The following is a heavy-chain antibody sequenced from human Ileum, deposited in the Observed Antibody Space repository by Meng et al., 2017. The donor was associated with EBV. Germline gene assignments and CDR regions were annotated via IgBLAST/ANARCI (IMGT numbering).Heavy chain of an antibody. J-gene: IGHJ4*02. Sequence: QGPVQGAGPGLVKPSETLSLTCSVSGGSVSSGGNYWSWIRQPPGKGLEWIGYIYNSGSTNYNPSLKSRVTISVDTSKNQFSLKLSSVTAADTAVYYCARDGYSSGSDWGQGTLVTVSS. CDR1: GGSVSSGGNY. CDR3: ARDGYSSGSD. V-gene: IGHV4-61*08. CDR2: IYNSGST. D-gene: IGHD6-19*01.